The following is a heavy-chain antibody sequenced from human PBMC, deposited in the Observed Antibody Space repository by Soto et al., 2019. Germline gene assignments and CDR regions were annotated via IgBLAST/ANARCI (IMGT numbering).Heavy chain of an antibody. Sequence: GGSLRLSCAASGFTFSSYAMHWVRQAPGKGLEWVAVISYDGSNKYYADSVKGRFTISRDNSKNTLYLQMNSLRAEDTAVYYCARASSYSYGSGYGMDVWGQGTTVTVSS. CDR1: GFTFSSYA. J-gene: IGHJ6*02. CDR2: ISYDGSNK. CDR3: ARASSYSYGSGYGMDV. D-gene: IGHD5-18*01. V-gene: IGHV3-30-3*01.